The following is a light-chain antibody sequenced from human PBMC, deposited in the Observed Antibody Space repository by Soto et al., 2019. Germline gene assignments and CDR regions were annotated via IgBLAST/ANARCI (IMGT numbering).Light chain of an antibody. CDR2: EVS. Sequence: QSVLTQPASVSGSPGQSITISCTGTSSDVGAYDYVSWYQQHPGKAPKLLLSEVSNRPSGVSNRFSGSKSGNTASLTVSGLQADDEADYYCSSYADNLVFGGGTKVTVL. CDR3: SSYADNLV. V-gene: IGLV2-14*01. CDR1: SSDVGAYDY. J-gene: IGLJ3*02.